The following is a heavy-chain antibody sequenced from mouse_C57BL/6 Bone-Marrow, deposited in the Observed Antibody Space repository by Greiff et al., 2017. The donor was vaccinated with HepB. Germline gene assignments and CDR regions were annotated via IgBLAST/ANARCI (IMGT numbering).Heavy chain of an antibody. Sequence: EVKLVESGGDLVKPGGSLKLSCAASGFTFSSYGMSWVRQTPDKRLEWVATISSGGSYTYYPDSVKGRCTISRDNAKNTLYLQMSSLKSEDTAMYYCARHYYGSSYDAMDYWGQGTSVTVSS. D-gene: IGHD1-1*01. CDR2: ISSGGSYT. CDR1: GFTFSSYG. CDR3: ARHYYGSSYDAMDY. V-gene: IGHV5-6*01. J-gene: IGHJ4*01.